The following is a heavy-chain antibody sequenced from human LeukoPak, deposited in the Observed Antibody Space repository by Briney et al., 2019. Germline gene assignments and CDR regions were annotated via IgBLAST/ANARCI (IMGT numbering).Heavy chain of an antibody. D-gene: IGHD3-16*02. CDR1: GFTFGAHW. J-gene: IGHJ4*02. V-gene: IGHV3-7*01. CDR3: ARDDDYVWGSYRHFDY. CDR2: IRQDGSEK. Sequence: PGGSLRLSCAASGFTFGAHWMSWVRQAPGKGLAWVANIRQDGSEKYYVDSAKGRFTISRDNARNSLYLQMNSLRVEDTAVYYCARDDDYVWGSYRHFDYWSQGTLVTVSS.